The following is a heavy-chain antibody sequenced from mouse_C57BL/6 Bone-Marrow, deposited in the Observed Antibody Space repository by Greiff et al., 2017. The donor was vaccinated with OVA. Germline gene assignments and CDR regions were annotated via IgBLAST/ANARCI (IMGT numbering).Heavy chain of an antibody. J-gene: IGHJ3*01. CDR3: TREKDTWDYDGFAY. V-gene: IGHV6-6*01. D-gene: IGHD2-4*01. CDR2: IRNKANNHAT. Sequence: EVKLMESGGGLVQPGGSMKLSCAASGFTFSDAWMDWVRQSPEKGLEWVAEIRNKANNHATYYAESVKGRFTISRDDSKSSVYLQMNSLRAEDTGIYYCTREKDTWDYDGFAYWGQGTLVTVSA. CDR1: GFTFSDAW.